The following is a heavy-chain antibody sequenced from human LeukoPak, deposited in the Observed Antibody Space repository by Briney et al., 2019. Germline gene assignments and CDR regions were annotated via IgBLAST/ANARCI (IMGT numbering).Heavy chain of an antibody. CDR2: IKSKTDGGTI. Sequence: GGSLRLSCAASGFTFSNAWMSWVRQAPGKGLEWVGRIKSKTDGGTIDYAAPVKGRFTISRDDSKNTLYLQMNSLKTEDTAVYYCTTELWFGELLSFDYWGQGTLVTVSS. V-gene: IGHV3-15*01. CDR3: TTELWFGELLSFDY. D-gene: IGHD3-10*01. J-gene: IGHJ4*02. CDR1: GFTFSNAW.